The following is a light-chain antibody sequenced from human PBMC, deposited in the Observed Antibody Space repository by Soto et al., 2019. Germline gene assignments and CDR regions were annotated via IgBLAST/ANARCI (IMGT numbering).Light chain of an antibody. CDR2: GAS. CDR3: QQDGSSPWT. CDR1: QSVHSGY. Sequence: EIVLTQSPGTLSLSPGERATLSCRASQSVHSGYLAWYQQIPGQTPRLLVYGASSRPPGIPDRFRGSGSGPDFTLDMSRLEPEDFAVYFCQQDGSSPWTFGRGTKVEIK. J-gene: IGKJ1*01. V-gene: IGKV3-20*01.